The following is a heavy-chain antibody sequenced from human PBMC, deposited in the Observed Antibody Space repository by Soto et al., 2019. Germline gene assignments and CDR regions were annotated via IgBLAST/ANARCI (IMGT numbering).Heavy chain of an antibody. CDR1: GGTFSSYA. J-gene: IGHJ6*02. D-gene: IGHD3-10*01. Sequence: QVQLVQSGAEVKKPGSSVKVSCKASGGTFSSYAISWVRQAPGQGLEWMGGVIPIFGTANYAPKFQGRVTITADESTSPAFMELSSLRSEDTAVYYCAREKRDPSLSYGSGSYRPAYYYYGMDVWGQGTTVTVCS. CDR3: AREKRDPSLSYGSGSYRPAYYYYGMDV. CDR2: VIPIFGTA. V-gene: IGHV1-69*01.